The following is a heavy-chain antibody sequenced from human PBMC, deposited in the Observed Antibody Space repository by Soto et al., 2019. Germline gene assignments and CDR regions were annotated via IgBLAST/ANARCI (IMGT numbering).Heavy chain of an antibody. Sequence: GGSLRLSCAASGFTFSSYGMHWVRQAPGKGLEWVAVISYDGSNKYYADSVKGRFTTSRDNSKNTLYLQMNSLRAEDTAVYYCAKRAQDIVLVPAASYLDYWGQGTLVTVSS. V-gene: IGHV3-30*18. CDR2: ISYDGSNK. CDR3: AKRAQDIVLVPAASYLDY. J-gene: IGHJ4*02. CDR1: GFTFSSYG. D-gene: IGHD2-2*01.